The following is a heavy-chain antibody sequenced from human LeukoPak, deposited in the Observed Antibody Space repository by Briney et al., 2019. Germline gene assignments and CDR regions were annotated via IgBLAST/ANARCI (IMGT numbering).Heavy chain of an antibody. Sequence: GGSLRLSCAASGFTFSSNAMSWVRQAPGKGLEWASIISGSGGITYYADSVKGRFTISRDNSKNTLYLQMNSLRAEETAIYYCAKDKLGGDSGYDYLFDYWGQGTLVTVSS. CDR3: AKDKLGGDSGYDYLFDY. V-gene: IGHV3-23*01. J-gene: IGHJ4*02. D-gene: IGHD5-12*01. CDR2: ISGSGGIT. CDR1: GFTFSSNA.